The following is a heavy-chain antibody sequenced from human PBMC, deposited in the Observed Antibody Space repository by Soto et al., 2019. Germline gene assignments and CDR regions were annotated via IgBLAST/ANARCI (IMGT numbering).Heavy chain of an antibody. D-gene: IGHD6-19*01. CDR3: AITRYSSGWPRGYYFDY. Sequence: PSETLSLTCTVSGGSISSSSYYWGWIRQPPGKGLEWIGSIYYSGSTYYNPSLKSRVTIPVDTSKNQFSLKLSSVTAADTAVYYCAITRYSSGWPRGYYFDYWGQGTLVTVSS. J-gene: IGHJ4*02. CDR2: IYYSGST. V-gene: IGHV4-39*01. CDR1: GGSISSSSYY.